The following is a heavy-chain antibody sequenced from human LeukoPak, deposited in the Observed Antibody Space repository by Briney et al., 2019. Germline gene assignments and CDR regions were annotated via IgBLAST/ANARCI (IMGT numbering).Heavy chain of an antibody. CDR3: ARGRLLPNY. V-gene: IGHV4-30-2*01. CDR2: IYHSGST. D-gene: IGHD2-15*01. Sequence: SQTLSLTCAVSGGSISSGGYSWSWIRQPPGKGLEWIGYIYHSGSTYYNPSLKSRVTISVDRSKNQFSLKLSSVTAAGTAVYYCARGRLLPNYWGQGTLVTVSS. J-gene: IGHJ4*02. CDR1: GGSISSGGYS.